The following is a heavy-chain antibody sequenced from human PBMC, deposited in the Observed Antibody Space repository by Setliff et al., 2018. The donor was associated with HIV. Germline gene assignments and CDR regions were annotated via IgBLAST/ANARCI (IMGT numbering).Heavy chain of an antibody. D-gene: IGHD1-1*01. Sequence: PSETLSLTCAVYGGPSSGYWSWVRQSPGKGLEWIGEISHSGSTNYNLSLKSRAAISADTSKKQFSLKLTSVTAADTAVYYCSNWNTTVDADSWGQGTLVTVSS. CDR2: ISHSGST. V-gene: IGHV4-34*01. CDR1: GGPSSGY. J-gene: IGHJ4*02. CDR3: SNWNTTVDADS.